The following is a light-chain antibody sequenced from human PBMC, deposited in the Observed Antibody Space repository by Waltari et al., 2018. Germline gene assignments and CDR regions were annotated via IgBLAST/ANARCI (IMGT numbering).Light chain of an antibody. CDR2: GAA. CDR3: QQYNNWPRT. Sequence: EIVMTQSPATLSVSPGERATLSCRASQSVSSNLAWYQQKPGQAPRLLIYGAATRAHGIPARFSGSGSGTGFTLTISSLQSEDFAVYYCQQYNNWPRTFGQGTKVEIK. CDR1: QSVSSN. J-gene: IGKJ1*01. V-gene: IGKV3-15*01.